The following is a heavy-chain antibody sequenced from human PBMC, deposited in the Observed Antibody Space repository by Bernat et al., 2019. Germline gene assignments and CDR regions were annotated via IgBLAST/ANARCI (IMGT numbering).Heavy chain of an antibody. Sequence: EVQLLESGGGLVQPGGSLRLSCAASGFTFSSYAMSWVRQAPGKGLEWVSAISGSGGSTYYADSVKGRFTISRDNSKNTLYLQMNSLRAEDTAVYYCAKDPSPLRYFDWLLPDVWGQGTTVTVSS. CDR2: ISGSGGST. V-gene: IGHV3-23*01. J-gene: IGHJ6*02. D-gene: IGHD3-9*01. CDR3: AKDPSPLRYFDWLLPDV. CDR1: GFTFSSYA.